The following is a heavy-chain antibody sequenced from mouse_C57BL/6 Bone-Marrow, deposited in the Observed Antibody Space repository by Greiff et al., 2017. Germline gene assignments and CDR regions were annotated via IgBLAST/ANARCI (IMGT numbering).Heavy chain of an antibody. Sequence: QVQLQQPGAELVMPGASVKLSCKASGYTFTSYWMHWVKQRPGQGLEWIGEIDPSDSYTNYNQKFKGKSTLTVDKSSSTAYMQLSSLTSDDSAVYYCARGGNSMVTTKGFADWGQGTLVTVSA. CDR1: GYTFTSYW. V-gene: IGHV1-69*01. CDR2: IDPSDSYT. D-gene: IGHD2-1*01. CDR3: ARGGNSMVTTKGFAD. J-gene: IGHJ3*01.